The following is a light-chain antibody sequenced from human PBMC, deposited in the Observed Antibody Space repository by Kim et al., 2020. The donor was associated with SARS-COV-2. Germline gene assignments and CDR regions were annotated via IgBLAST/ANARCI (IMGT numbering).Light chain of an antibody. Sequence: SYELTQPPSVSVSPGQTARITCSGDALPKQYAYWYQQKPGQAPVLVIYKDSERPSGIPERFSGSNSGTTVTLTISGAQAEDEADYYCQSADSIWVFGGGTQLTVL. CDR2: KDS. CDR3: QSADSIWV. V-gene: IGLV3-25*03. CDR1: ALPKQY. J-gene: IGLJ3*02.